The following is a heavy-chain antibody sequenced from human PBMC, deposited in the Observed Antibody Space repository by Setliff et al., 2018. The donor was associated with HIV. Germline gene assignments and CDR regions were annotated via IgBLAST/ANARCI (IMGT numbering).Heavy chain of an antibody. CDR2: IDYSGST. CDR3: ARHGDDMGADYFDL. D-gene: IGHD1-1*01. Sequence: SETLSLTCTVSGGSISSHYWTWIRQPPGRGLEWIGYIDYSGSTNQNPSLKSRVTMSVDTSKNQFSLKVASVTAADTAIYYCARHGDDMGADYFDLWGLGTLVTVSS. CDR1: GGSISSHY. J-gene: IGHJ4*02. V-gene: IGHV4-59*08.